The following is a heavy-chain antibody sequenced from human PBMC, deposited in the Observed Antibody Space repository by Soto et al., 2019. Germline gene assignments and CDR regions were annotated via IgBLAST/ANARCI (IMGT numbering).Heavy chain of an antibody. J-gene: IGHJ6*02. Sequence: GGSLRLSCAASGFAFSSYVLHWVRRAPGKGPEWVSAIGTGGDTYYADSVMGRFTISRDNAKKSLYLQMNSLIAEDMAVYYCARTMGLSSSSWTTYGMDVWGQGTTVTVS. CDR1: GFAFSSYV. D-gene: IGHD6-13*01. CDR3: ARTMGLSSSSWTTYGMDV. V-gene: IGHV3-13*01. CDR2: IGTGGDT.